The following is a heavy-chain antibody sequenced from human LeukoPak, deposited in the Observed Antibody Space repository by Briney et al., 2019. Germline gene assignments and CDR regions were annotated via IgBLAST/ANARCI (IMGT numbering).Heavy chain of an antibody. Sequence: GGSLRLSCAASGFTFSSYGMHWVRQAPGKGLEWVAVIWYDGSNKYYADSVKGRFTISRDNSKNTLFLQMNSLRGEDTAVYYCAREDYAFWGQGTMVTVSS. J-gene: IGHJ3*01. CDR1: GFTFSSYG. CDR3: AREDYAF. CDR2: IWYDGSNK. D-gene: IGHD3-16*01. V-gene: IGHV3-33*01.